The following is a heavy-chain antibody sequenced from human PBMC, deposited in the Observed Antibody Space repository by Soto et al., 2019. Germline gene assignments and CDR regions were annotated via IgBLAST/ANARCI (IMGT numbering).Heavy chain of an antibody. CDR2: IYYSGST. V-gene: IGHV4-59*01. D-gene: IGHD2-2*01. CDR1: GGSISSYY. Sequence: SETLSLTCTVSGGSISSYYWSWIRQPPGKGLEWIGYIYYSGSTNYNPSLMSRVTISVDTSKNQFSLKLSSVTAADTAVYYCARDYCSSTCCYAEPFYYYGMDVWGQGTTVTVSS. J-gene: IGHJ6*02. CDR3: ARDYCSSTCCYAEPFYYYGMDV.